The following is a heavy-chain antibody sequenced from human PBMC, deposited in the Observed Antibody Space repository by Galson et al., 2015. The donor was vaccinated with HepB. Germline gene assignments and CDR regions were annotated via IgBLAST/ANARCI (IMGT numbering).Heavy chain of an antibody. CDR3: ARGAYCSSTSCPYWYSEL. D-gene: IGHD2-2*01. V-gene: IGHV1-69*04. CDR2: IIPNLDTA. Sequence: SVKVSCKASGGTFTRYAISWVRQAPGQGLEWMGRIIPNLDTASYAQKFQGRVTITADKSTSIAYMELSSLRSDDTAVYYCARGAYCSSTSCPYWYSELWGRGTLVTVSS. CDR1: GGTFTRYA. J-gene: IGHJ2*01.